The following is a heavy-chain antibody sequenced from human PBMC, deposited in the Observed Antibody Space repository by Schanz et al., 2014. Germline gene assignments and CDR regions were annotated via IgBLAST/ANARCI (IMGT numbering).Heavy chain of an antibody. CDR1: GFTISSYS. J-gene: IGHJ6*02. CDR2: ISSSGSYI. CDR3: ARDSGPYYDKSMDV. V-gene: IGHV3-21*01. D-gene: IGHD3-9*01. Sequence: EVHLVESGGGLVKRGGSLRLSCAASGFTISSYSMNWVRQAPGKGLEWVSSISSSGSYIYYADSVKGRFSISRDNAKNSLFLQMNRLRAEDTALYYCARDSGPYYDKSMDVWGQGTTVAVSS.